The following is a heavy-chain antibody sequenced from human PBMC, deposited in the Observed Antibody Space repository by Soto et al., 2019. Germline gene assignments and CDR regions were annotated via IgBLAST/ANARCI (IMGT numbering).Heavy chain of an antibody. V-gene: IGHV1-3*01. J-gene: IGHJ5*02. CDR3: AREAVVAENWFDP. D-gene: IGHD3-22*01. CDR2: MNPKTGNI. Sequence: GASVKVSCKASGYTFVDYALHWVRQAPGQGLEWVGWMNPKTGNIKSSHKFEDRVSITRDTATSTAYMQLRGLRSEDTAVYFCAREAVVAENWFDPWGQGTLVTVSS. CDR1: GYTFVDYA.